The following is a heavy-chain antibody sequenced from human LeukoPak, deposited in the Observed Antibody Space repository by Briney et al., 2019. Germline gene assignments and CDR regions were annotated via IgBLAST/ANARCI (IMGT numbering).Heavy chain of an antibody. D-gene: IGHD1-26*01. V-gene: IGHV1-18*01. CDR2: ISAYNGNT. CDR3: ARDRPAGATLRRNDAFDI. Sequence: ASVKVSCKASGYTFTSYGISWVRQAPGQGLEWMGWISAYNGNTNYAQKLQGRVTMTTDTSTSTAYMELRSLRSDDTAVYYCARDRPAGATLRRNDAFDIWGQGTMVTVSS. J-gene: IGHJ3*02. CDR1: GYTFTSYG.